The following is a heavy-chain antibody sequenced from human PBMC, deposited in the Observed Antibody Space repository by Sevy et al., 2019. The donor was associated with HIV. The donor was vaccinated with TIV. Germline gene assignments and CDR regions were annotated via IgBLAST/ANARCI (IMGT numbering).Heavy chain of an antibody. CDR3: AKEWTQLSDWYGELDY. Sequence: GGSLRLSCAASGFTFSNYAMSWVRQAPGKGLEWVSSIRISGGNTYYADSVKGRLTISRDNSKNTWYLQMNSLRAEDTAVYYCAKEWTQLSDWYGELDYWGQGSLVTVSS. J-gene: IGHJ4*02. CDR1: GFTFSNYA. D-gene: IGHD6-19*01. V-gene: IGHV3-23*01. CDR2: IRISGGNT.